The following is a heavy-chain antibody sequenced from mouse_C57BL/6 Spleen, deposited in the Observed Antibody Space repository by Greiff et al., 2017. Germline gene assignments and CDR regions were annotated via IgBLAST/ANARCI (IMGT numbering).Heavy chain of an antibody. V-gene: IGHV1-52*01. CDR1: GYTFTSYW. Sequence: QVQLQQPGAELVRPGSSVKLSCKASGYTFTSYWMHWVKQRPIQGLEWIGNIDPSDSETHYNQKFKDKATLTVDKSSSTAYMQLSSLTSEDSAVYYCARGGTMVVAPYFDYWGQGTTLTVSS. J-gene: IGHJ2*01. CDR2: IDPSDSET. CDR3: ARGGTMVVAPYFDY. D-gene: IGHD1-1*01.